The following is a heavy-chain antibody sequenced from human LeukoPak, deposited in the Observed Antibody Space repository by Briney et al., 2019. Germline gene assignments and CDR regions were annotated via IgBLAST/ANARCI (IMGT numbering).Heavy chain of an antibody. CDR1: GFTFSSYS. V-gene: IGHV3-21*04. J-gene: IGHJ6*03. CDR3: ARDPRLYSSTARSHMDV. CDR2: ISSSSSYI. D-gene: IGHD6-13*01. Sequence: GGSLRLSCAASGFTFSSYSMNWVRQAPGKGLEWVSSISSSSSYIYYADSVKGRFTISRDNSKNTLYLQMNSLRAEDTAVYYCARDPRLYSSTARSHMDVWGKGTTVTVSS.